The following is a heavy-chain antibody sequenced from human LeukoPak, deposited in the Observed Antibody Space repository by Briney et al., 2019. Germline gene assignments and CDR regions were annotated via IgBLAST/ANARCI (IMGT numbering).Heavy chain of an antibody. J-gene: IGHJ3*02. CDR2: ISGSGGST. CDR3: AFTGGGRTMVRGVISDAFDI. V-gene: IGHV3-23*01. D-gene: IGHD3-10*01. Sequence: GGSLRLSCAASGFTFSSYAMSWVRQAPGKGLEWVSAISGSGGSTYYADSVKGRFTISRDNSKNTLYLQMNSLRAEDTAVYYCAFTGGGRTMVRGVISDAFDIWGQGTMVTVSS. CDR1: GFTFSSYA.